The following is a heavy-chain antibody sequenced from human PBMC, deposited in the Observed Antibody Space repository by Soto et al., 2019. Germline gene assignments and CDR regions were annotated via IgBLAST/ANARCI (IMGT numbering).Heavy chain of an antibody. Sequence: QVQLVQSGAEVKKPGSSVKVSCKASGGTFSSYAISWVRQAPGQGLEWMGGIIPIFGTANYAQKFQGRVMITADESTSTAYMELSSLRSEDTAVYYCARVGYSGSYFHYFDYWGQGTLVTVSS. CDR1: GGTFSSYA. D-gene: IGHD1-26*01. CDR2: IIPIFGTA. J-gene: IGHJ4*02. CDR3: ARVGYSGSYFHYFDY. V-gene: IGHV1-69*12.